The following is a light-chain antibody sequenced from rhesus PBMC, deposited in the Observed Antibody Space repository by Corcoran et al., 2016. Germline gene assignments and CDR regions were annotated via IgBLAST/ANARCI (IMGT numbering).Light chain of an antibody. CDR2: KAS. Sequence: DIQMTQSPSSLSASVGDRVTITCRTSENVNNHLNWYQQKPGKAPKLLISKASTLQSGVPSRFSGSGSGTDYTFTISSLQSEDVATYYCQHNYGTPYSFGQGTKVEI. CDR1: ENVNNH. CDR3: QHNYGTPYS. J-gene: IGKJ2*01. V-gene: IGKV1-74*01.